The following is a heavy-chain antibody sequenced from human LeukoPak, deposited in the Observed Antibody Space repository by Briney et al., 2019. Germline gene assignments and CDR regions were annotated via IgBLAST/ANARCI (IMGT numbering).Heavy chain of an antibody. Sequence: KSSETLSLTCTVSGGSISSYYWSWIRQPPGKGLEWIGYIYYSGSTNYNPSLKSRVTISVDTSKNQFSLKLSSVTAADTAVYYCASATGLRYSSSWDLDYYYYYYMDVWGKGTTVTVSS. D-gene: IGHD6-13*01. V-gene: IGHV4-59*01. CDR2: IYYSGST. CDR3: ASATGLRYSSSWDLDYYYYYYMDV. CDR1: GGSISSYY. J-gene: IGHJ6*03.